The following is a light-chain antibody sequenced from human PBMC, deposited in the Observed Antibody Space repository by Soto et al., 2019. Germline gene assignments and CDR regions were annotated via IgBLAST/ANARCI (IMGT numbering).Light chain of an antibody. J-gene: IGKJ1*01. Sequence: EIVMTQSQATLSVSAGERATLSCRASQSVSSTLAWYQHKPGQAHRLLIYGASTRATGIPARFSGSGSGTEFTLTISSLQSEDFAVYYCQQYKNWPTWTFRQWTKVDNK. CDR2: GAS. V-gene: IGKV3-15*01. CDR1: QSVSST. CDR3: QQYKNWPTWT.